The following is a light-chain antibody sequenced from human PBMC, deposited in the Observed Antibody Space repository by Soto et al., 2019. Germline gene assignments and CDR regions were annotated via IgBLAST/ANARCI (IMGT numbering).Light chain of an antibody. CDR1: SSNIGATYD. CDR2: GNS. V-gene: IGLV1-40*01. Sequence: QSLLTQPPSVYGAPGQMVTISCTGSSSNIGATYDVQWYQQLPGTAPKLLIYGNSNRPSGVPDRFSGSKSGTSASLAITGLQADDEADYYCQSYDSSLSAHYVFGTGTKVTVL. J-gene: IGLJ1*01. CDR3: QSYDSSLSAHYV.